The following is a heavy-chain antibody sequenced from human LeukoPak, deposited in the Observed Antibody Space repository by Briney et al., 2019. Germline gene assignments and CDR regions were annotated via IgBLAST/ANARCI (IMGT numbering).Heavy chain of an antibody. CDR3: ARGYPLDWNYFDS. D-gene: IGHD3/OR15-3a*01. J-gene: IGHJ4*02. CDR1: GYTFISYY. CDR2: INPSDGVT. Sequence: GASVKVSCKASGYTFISYYVHWVRQAPGQGLEWVGIINPSDGVTTYAQRFQGRVTMTRDTSTSTVYMKLSSLRSEDTAVYLCARGYPLDWNYFDSWGQGTLVTVSS. V-gene: IGHV1-46*01.